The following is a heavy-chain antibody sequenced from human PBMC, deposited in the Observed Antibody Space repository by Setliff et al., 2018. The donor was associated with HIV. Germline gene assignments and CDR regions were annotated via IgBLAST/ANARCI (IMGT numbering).Heavy chain of an antibody. Sequence: GGSLRLSCAASDFTVTNAWMNWVRQAPGKGLEWVGRIKSKTDGGTTDYAAPVKGRFTISRDDSKNTVYLQMNSLKTEDTAIYYCTTELGGSYYGWNYWGQGTLVTVSS. D-gene: IGHD1-26*01. CDR3: TTELGGSYYGWNY. J-gene: IGHJ4*02. V-gene: IGHV3-15*07. CDR1: DFTVTNAW. CDR2: IKSKTDGGTT.